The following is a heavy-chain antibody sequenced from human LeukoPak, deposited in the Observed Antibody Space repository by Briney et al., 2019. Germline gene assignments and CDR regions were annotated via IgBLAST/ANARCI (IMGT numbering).Heavy chain of an antibody. J-gene: IGHJ4*02. V-gene: IGHV4-34*01. CDR3: ARGLDVAVAGTYYFDS. D-gene: IGHD6-19*01. CDR1: GGSFSGYY. Sequence: SETLSLTCAVYGGSFSGYYWSWIRQPPGKGLEWIGEINHSGSTNYNPSLKSRVTISVDRSKNQFSLKLTSVTAADTAVYYCARGLDVAVAGTYYFDSWGQGRLVTVSS. CDR2: INHSGST.